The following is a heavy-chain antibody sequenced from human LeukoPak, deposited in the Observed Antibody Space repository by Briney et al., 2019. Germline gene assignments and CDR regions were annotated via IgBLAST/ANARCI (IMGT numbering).Heavy chain of an antibody. D-gene: IGHD2-15*01. CDR2: IYYSGST. V-gene: IGHV4-39*01. CDR1: GGSISNTGYS. CDR3: ARSLPAATFFDS. Sequence: SETLSLTCAVSGGSISNTGYSWGWVRQPPGKGLEWIGTIYYSGSTYYNPSLKSRVTTSVDTSKNQFSLRLSSVTAADTAVYYCARSLPAATFFDSWGQGTLVTVSS. J-gene: IGHJ4*02.